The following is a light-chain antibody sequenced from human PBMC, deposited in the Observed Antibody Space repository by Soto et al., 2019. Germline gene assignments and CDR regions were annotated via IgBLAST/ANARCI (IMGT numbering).Light chain of an antibody. CDR2: EVS. Sequence: QSALTQPASVSGSPGQSITISCTGTSSDVGGYNYVSWYQQHPGKAPKLMIYEVSNQPSGVSNRFSGSKSGNTASLTISGLQAEGEADYYCSSYTSSSTLVFGTGTKVTVL. CDR1: SSDVGGYNY. V-gene: IGLV2-14*01. CDR3: SSYTSSSTLV. J-gene: IGLJ1*01.